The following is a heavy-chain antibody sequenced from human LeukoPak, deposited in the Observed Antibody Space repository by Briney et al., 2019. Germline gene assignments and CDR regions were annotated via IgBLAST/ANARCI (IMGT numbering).Heavy chain of an antibody. CDR1: GFTFSSYG. CDR2: IRYDGSNK. CDR3: AKPPYYYDSSGYDY. D-gene: IGHD3-22*01. Sequence: PGGSLRLSCAASGFTFSSYGMHWVRQAPGKGLEWVAFIRYDGSNKYYADSVKGRFTISRDNSKNTLYLQINSLRAEDTAVYYCAKPPYYYDSSGYDYWGQGTLVTVSS. J-gene: IGHJ4*02. V-gene: IGHV3-30*02.